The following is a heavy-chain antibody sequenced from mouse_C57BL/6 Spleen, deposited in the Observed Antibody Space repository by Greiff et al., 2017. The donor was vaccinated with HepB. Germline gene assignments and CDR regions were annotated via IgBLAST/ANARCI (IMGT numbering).Heavy chain of an antibody. CDR3: ARDHGRGYFDY. CDR2: IHPSSGST. V-gene: IGHV1-81*01. CDR1: GYTFTSYG. J-gene: IGHJ2*01. D-gene: IGHD1-2*01. Sequence: VQLQQPGAELVKPGASVKLSCKASGYTFTSYGMSWVKQRTGQGLEWIGVIHPSSGSTNYNEKFKSKATLTADKSSSTAYMELRSLTSEDSAVYYCARDHGRGYFDYWGQGTTLTVSS.